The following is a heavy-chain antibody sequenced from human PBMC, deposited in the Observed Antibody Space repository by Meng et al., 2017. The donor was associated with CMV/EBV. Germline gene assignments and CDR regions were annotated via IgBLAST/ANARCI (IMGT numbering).Heavy chain of an antibody. CDR2: ISAYNGNT. V-gene: IGHV1-18*01. CDR1: GYTFTSYG. CDR3: ARDAYTVTTRHDAFDI. J-gene: IGHJ3*02. D-gene: IGHD4-17*01. Sequence: ASVKVSCKASGYTFTSYGISWVRQAPGQGLEWMGWISAYNGNTNYAQKLQGRVTMTTDTSTSTAYMELRSLRSDDTAVYYCARDAYTVTTRHDAFDIWGQGTMVTVS.